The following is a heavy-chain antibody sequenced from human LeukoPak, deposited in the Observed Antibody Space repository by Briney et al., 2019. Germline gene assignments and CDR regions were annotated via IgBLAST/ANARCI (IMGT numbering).Heavy chain of an antibody. CDR1: GYTFTVYY. Sequence: ASVKVSCKASGYTFTVYYMHWVRPAPGQGLEWMGWINPNRGDTNYAQKFQGRVTLTRDTPLSTGYMELRRLRSDDTAVSYCAREVIQLWLRDYWGQGNLVTVSS. V-gene: IGHV1-2*02. D-gene: IGHD5-18*01. CDR3: AREVIQLWLRDY. J-gene: IGHJ4*02. CDR2: INPNRGDT.